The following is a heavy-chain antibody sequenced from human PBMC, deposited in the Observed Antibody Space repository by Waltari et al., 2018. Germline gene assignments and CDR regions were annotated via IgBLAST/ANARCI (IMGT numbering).Heavy chain of an antibody. CDR3: VGGGGYSFGYRVFDY. J-gene: IGHJ4*02. Sequence: QVQLVQSGAEVKKPGASVKVSCKASGYTFTGYYMHWVRQAPGQGLEWMGWIDPKSGGTNYAQKFQGRVTMTRDTSISTAYMELSRLRSDDTAVYYCVGGGGYSFGYRVFDYWGQGTLVTVSS. CDR2: IDPKSGGT. CDR1: GYTFTGYY. V-gene: IGHV1-2*02. D-gene: IGHD5-18*01.